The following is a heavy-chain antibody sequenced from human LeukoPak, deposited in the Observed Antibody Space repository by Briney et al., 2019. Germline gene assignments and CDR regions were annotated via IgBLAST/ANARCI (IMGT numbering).Heavy chain of an antibody. CDR3: TTALFGFWSGYYGY. CDR2: IKSKTDGGTT. Sequence: GGSLRLSCAASGFTFSSYGMHWVRQAPGKGLEWVGRIKSKTDGGTTDYAAPVKGRFTISRDDSKNTLYLQMNSLKTEDTAVYYCTTALFGFWSGYYGYWGQGTLVTVSS. V-gene: IGHV3-15*01. CDR1: GFTFSSYG. J-gene: IGHJ4*02. D-gene: IGHD3-3*01.